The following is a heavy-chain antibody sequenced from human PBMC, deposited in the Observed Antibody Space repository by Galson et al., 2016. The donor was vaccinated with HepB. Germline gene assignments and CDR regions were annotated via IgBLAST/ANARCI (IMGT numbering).Heavy chain of an antibody. Sequence: SLRLSCAASGFIFSDYYIIWFRQAPGTGLEWVATLSDTGTRRDYADSVKGRFTISRDRSKNTLDVQMNSLRAEDTGVYYCAKLGEGIGWYVHHWGQGTLVTVSS. CDR3: AKLGEGIGWYVHH. D-gene: IGHD6-19*01. V-gene: IGHV3-23*01. J-gene: IGHJ1*01. CDR1: GFIFSDYY. CDR2: LSDTGTRR.